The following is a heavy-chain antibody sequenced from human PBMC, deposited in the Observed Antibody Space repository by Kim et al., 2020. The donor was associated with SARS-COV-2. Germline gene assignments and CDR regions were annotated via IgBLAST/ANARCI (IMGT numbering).Heavy chain of an antibody. V-gene: IGHV3-21*01. Sequence: ADSVKGRFTISRDNAKNSLYLQMNSLRAEDTALYYCARLYCSDGSCYTDYWGQGTLVTVSS. J-gene: IGHJ4*02. D-gene: IGHD2-15*01. CDR3: ARLYCSDGSCYTDY.